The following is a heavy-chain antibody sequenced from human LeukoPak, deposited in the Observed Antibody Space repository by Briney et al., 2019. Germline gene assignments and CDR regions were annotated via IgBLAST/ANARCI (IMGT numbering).Heavy chain of an antibody. D-gene: IGHD3-3*01. V-gene: IGHV3-23*01. J-gene: IGHJ4*02. CDR1: GFTFSSYT. CDR2: ISGSGGST. CDR3: AKDGVYDFWSGFPSSFDY. Sequence: GGSLRLSCVASGFTFSSYTMNWVRQTPGKGLEWVSAISGSGGSTYYADSVKGRFTISRDNSKNTLYLQMNSLRAEDTAVYYCAKDGVYDFWSGFPSSFDYWGQGTLVTVSS.